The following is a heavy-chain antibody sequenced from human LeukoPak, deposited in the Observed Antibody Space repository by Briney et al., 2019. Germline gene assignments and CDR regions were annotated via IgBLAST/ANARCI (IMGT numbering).Heavy chain of an antibody. CDR1: GFTFSSYW. J-gene: IGHJ6*03. Sequence: PGGSLRLSCAASGFTFSSYWMSWVRQAPGKGLEWVANIKQDGSEKYYMDSVKGRFTISRDNAKNSLYLQMNSLRAEDTAVYYCARDHGNNWNYGYYYYMDVWGKGTTVTVSS. CDR3: ARDHGNNWNYGYYYYMDV. V-gene: IGHV3-7*01. CDR2: IKQDGSEK. D-gene: IGHD1-7*01.